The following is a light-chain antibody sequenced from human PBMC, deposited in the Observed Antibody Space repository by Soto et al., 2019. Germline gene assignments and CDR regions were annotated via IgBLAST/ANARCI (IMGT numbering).Light chain of an antibody. V-gene: IGKV1-39*01. CDR2: AAS. CDR1: QSISSY. Sequence: DLQMTQSPSSLSASVGDRVTITCRASQSISSYLNWYQQKPGKAPKLLIYAASSLQSGVPSRFSGSGSGTHFALPISSLQPEDFATYYCQPSYSTPNTFGQGTKLEIK. J-gene: IGKJ2*01. CDR3: QPSYSTPNT.